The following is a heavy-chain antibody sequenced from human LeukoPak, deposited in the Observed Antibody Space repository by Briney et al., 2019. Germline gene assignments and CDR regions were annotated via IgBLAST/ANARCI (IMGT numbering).Heavy chain of an antibody. V-gene: IGHV3-53*01. Sequence: GGTLRLSCAASGITVSNNYMSWVRQAPGKGLEWVSVIYPGGSTFYADSVKGRFTISRDNSKNTLYLQVDSLRDEDAAVYFCAIVKLSGYCSGGMCSDAFDIWGRGTMVTVSS. CDR3: AIVKLSGYCSGGMCSDAFDI. CDR2: IYPGGST. D-gene: IGHD2-8*02. CDR1: GITVSNNY. J-gene: IGHJ3*02.